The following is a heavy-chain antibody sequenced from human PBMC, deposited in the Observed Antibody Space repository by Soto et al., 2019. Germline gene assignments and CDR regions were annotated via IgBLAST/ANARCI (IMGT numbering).Heavy chain of an antibody. CDR1: GFTFSSYG. Sequence: QVQLVESGGGVVQPGRSLRLSCAASGFTFSSYGMHWVRQAPGKGLEWVAVISYDGSNKYYADSVKGRFTISRDNSKNTLYLQMNRLRAEDTAVYYCAKDGGGRGNHWFDPWGQGTLVTVSS. J-gene: IGHJ5*02. D-gene: IGHD2-15*01. CDR3: AKDGGGRGNHWFDP. V-gene: IGHV3-30*18. CDR2: ISYDGSNK.